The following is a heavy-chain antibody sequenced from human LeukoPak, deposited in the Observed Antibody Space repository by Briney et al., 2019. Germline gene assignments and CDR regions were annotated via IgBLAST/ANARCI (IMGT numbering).Heavy chain of an antibody. Sequence: GESLKISCKGSGYSFTSYWIGWVRQMPGKGLEWMGIIYPGDSDTRYSPPFQGQVTISADKSISTAYLQWSSLKASDTAMYYCAGSITIFGVVTQFDPWGQGTLVTVSS. CDR1: GYSFTSYW. CDR2: IYPGDSDT. D-gene: IGHD3-3*01. V-gene: IGHV5-51*01. J-gene: IGHJ5*02. CDR3: AGSITIFGVVTQFDP.